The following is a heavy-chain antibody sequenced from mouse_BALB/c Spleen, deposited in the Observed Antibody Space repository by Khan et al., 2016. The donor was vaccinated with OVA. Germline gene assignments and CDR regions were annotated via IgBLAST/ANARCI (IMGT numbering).Heavy chain of an antibody. Sequence: EVQLQQSGTVLARPGASVKMSCKASGYSFTSYWIHWVKQRPGQGLEWIGTIYPGISDTRYNQKFKGKAKLTAVTSANTAYMELSSLTNEDAAVYYCTRSYDSFYFDYWGQGTTLTVSS. J-gene: IGHJ2*01. V-gene: IGHV1-5*01. CDR1: GYSFTSYW. CDR3: TRSYDSFYFDY. D-gene: IGHD2-4*01. CDR2: IYPGISDT.